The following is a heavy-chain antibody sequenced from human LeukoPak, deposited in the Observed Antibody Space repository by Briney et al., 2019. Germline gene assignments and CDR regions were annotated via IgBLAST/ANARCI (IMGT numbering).Heavy chain of an antibody. J-gene: IGHJ1*01. CDR3: ARDYCTNGVCAEYFQH. D-gene: IGHD2-8*01. V-gene: IGHV3-7*05. CDR1: GFTFSSYW. Sequence: GGSLRLSCAASGFTFSSYWMNWVRQAPGKGLEWVANIKQDGSEKHYVDSVKGRFTTSRDNAKNSLYLQMNSLRAEDTAVYYCARDYCTNGVCAEYFQHWGQGTLVTVSS. CDR2: IKQDGSEK.